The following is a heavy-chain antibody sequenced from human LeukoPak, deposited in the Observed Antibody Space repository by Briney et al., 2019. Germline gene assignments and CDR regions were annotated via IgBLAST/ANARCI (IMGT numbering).Heavy chain of an antibody. CDR2: INPNSGGT. CDR1: GYTFTGYY. D-gene: IGHD3-10*01. V-gene: IGHV1-2*02. J-gene: IGHJ4*02. CDR3: ARATLRFVRGDNSPAY. Sequence: ASVKVSCKASGYTFTGYYMHWVRQAPGQGLEWMGWINPNSGGTNYAQKFQGRVTMTRDTSISTAYMELSRLRSDDTAVYYCARATLRFVRGDNSPAYWGQGTLVTVSS.